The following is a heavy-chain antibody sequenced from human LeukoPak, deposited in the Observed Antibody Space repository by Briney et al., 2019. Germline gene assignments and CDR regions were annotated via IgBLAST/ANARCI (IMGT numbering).Heavy chain of an antibody. CDR1: GGTFSSYA. Sequence: SAKVSCKASGGTFSSYAISWVRQAPGQGLEWMGGIIPIFGTANYAQKFQGRVTITADESTSTAYMELSSLGSEDTAVYYCARDRGYCSSTSCYLNYYYGMDVWGKGTTVTVSS. CDR2: IIPIFGTA. D-gene: IGHD2-2*01. V-gene: IGHV1-69*01. CDR3: ARDRGYCSSTSCYLNYYYGMDV. J-gene: IGHJ6*04.